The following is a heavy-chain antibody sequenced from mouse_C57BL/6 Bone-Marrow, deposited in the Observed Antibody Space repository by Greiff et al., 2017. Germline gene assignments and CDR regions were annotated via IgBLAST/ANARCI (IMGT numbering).Heavy chain of an antibody. J-gene: IGHJ4*01. V-gene: IGHV1-81*01. D-gene: IGHD1-1*01. Sequence: QVQLQQSGAELARPGASVKLSCKASGYTFTSYGISWVKQRTGQGLEWIGEIYPRSGNTYYNEKFKGKATLTADKSSSTAYMELLSLTSEDSAVYFCARQRLRKRGYAMDYWGQGTSVTVSS. CDR3: ARQRLRKRGYAMDY. CDR2: IYPRSGNT. CDR1: GYTFTSYG.